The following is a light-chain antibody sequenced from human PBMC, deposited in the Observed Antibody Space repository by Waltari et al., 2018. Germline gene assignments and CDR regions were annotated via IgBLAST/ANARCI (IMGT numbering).Light chain of an antibody. CDR1: QSISNW. CDR2: KGS. Sequence: DIQMTQSPSTLSASVGDRFTITCRASQSISNWFAWYQQKPGKAPKLLIYKGSTLESGVPSRFSGSGSVTEFTLTISSLQPDDFATYYCQQYNSYSLLTFGGGTKVEIK. CDR3: QQYNSYSLLT. J-gene: IGKJ4*01. V-gene: IGKV1-5*03.